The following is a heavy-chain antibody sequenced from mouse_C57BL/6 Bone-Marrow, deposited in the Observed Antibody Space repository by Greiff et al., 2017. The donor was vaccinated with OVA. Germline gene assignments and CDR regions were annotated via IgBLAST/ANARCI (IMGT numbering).Heavy chain of an antibody. J-gene: IGHJ2*01. D-gene: IGHD2-14*01. CDR3: ARGGTRKDYFDY. CDR2: ISSGSSTI. CDR1: GFTFSDYG. V-gene: IGHV5-17*01. Sequence: EVQLQQSGGGLVKPGGSLKLSCAASGFTFSDYGMHWVRQAPEKGLEWVAYISSGSSTIYYADTVKGRFTISRDNAKNTLFLQMTSLRSEDTAMYYCARGGTRKDYFDYWGQGTTLTVSS.